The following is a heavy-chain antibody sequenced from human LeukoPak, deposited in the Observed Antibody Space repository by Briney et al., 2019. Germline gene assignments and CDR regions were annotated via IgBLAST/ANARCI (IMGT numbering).Heavy chain of an antibody. CDR2: INHSGST. Sequence: PSETLSLTCAVYGGSFSGYYWSWIRQPPGKGLEWIGEINHSGSTNYNPSLKSRVTISVDTSKNQFSLKLSSVTAADTAVYYCAAKVRLEWLLTNWFDPWGQGTLVTVSS. CDR3: AAKVRLEWLLTNWFDP. V-gene: IGHV4-34*01. J-gene: IGHJ5*02. CDR1: GGSFSGYY. D-gene: IGHD3-3*01.